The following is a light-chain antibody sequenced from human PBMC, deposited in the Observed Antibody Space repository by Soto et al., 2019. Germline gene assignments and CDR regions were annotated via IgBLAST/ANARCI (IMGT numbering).Light chain of an antibody. CDR1: QSVSSSY. CDR2: GAS. J-gene: IGKJ4*01. CDR3: QQYSNWALT. V-gene: IGKV3-15*01. Sequence: EIVMTQSPVILSVSPEERATLSCRASQSVSSSYLAWYQQKPGQAPRLLIFGASTRAAGIPARFSGSGSGTELTLTISILQSEDFAVYYCQQYSNWALTFCGGTKVEIK.